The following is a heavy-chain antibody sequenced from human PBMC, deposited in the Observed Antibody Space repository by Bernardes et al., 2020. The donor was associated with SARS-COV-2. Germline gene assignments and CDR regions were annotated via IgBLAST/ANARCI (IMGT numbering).Heavy chain of an antibody. CDR3: ATAIAAAGNPDDYYYYYGMDV. V-gene: IGHV1-24*01. Sequence: AALKVSCKVSGYTLTALSMHWVRQAPGQGLEWMGGFAPEDGETNYAQKFQGRVTMTEDTSTDTAYMELSSLRSEDTAVYYCATAIAAAGNPDDYYYYYGMDVWGQGTTVTGSS. CDR1: GYTLTALS. CDR2: FAPEDGET. J-gene: IGHJ6*02. D-gene: IGHD6-13*01.